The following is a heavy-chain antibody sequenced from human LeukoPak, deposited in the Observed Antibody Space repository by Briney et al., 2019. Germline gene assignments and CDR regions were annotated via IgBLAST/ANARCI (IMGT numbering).Heavy chain of an antibody. CDR2: IYPGDSGP. Sequence: SETLSLTCAASGGSISSGGYSWSWIRQPPGKGLEWIGYIYPGDSGPTYSPSFQGQVTISVDKSINTAYLQWSSLQASDTAMYYCGMSGDRVPLQDDVFDVWGQGTMVTVST. CDR1: GGSISSGGYS. D-gene: IGHD1-26*01. V-gene: IGHV4-30-2*01. CDR3: GMSGDRVPLQDDVFDV. J-gene: IGHJ3*01.